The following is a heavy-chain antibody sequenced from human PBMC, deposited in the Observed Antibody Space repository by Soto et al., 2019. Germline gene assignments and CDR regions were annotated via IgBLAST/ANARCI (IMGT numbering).Heavy chain of an antibody. CDR3: ARGGSYYGFDY. V-gene: IGHV4-59*01. Sequence: SETLSLTCTVSGGSISSYYWSWIRQPPGKGLEWIGYIYYSGSTNYNPSLKSRVTISVVTSKNQFSLKLSSVTAADTAVYYCARGGSYYGFDYWGQGTLVTVSS. J-gene: IGHJ4*02. CDR2: IYYSGST. D-gene: IGHD1-26*01. CDR1: GGSISSYY.